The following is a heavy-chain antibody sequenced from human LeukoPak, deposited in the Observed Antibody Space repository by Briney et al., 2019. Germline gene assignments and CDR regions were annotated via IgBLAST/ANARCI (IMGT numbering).Heavy chain of an antibody. V-gene: IGHV1-18*01. Sequence: WASVKVSLKASGYPFTSYGISWVRQAPGQGLEWMGWISAYNGNTNYAQKLQGRVTMTTDTSTSTAYMELRSLRSDDTAVYYCARARQWLPTGGFDYWGQGTLVTVSS. CDR3: ARARQWLPTGGFDY. D-gene: IGHD6-19*01. CDR1: GYPFTSYG. CDR2: ISAYNGNT. J-gene: IGHJ4*02.